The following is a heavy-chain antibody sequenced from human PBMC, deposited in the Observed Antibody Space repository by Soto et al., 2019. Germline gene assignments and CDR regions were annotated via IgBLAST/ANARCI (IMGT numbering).Heavy chain of an antibody. CDR3: ARDLKERGYSGYDVYYYYGMDV. CDR2: IPNSGGRT. Sequence: PGGSLRLSCAASGFTFSLYAMTWVRQAPGKGLEWVSSIPNSGGRTSLADSVKGRFTISRDNSKNTLYLQMNSLRAEDTAVYYCARDLKERGYSGYDVYYYYGMDVWGQGTTVTVSS. CDR1: GFTFSLYA. D-gene: IGHD5-12*01. J-gene: IGHJ6*02. V-gene: IGHV3-23*01.